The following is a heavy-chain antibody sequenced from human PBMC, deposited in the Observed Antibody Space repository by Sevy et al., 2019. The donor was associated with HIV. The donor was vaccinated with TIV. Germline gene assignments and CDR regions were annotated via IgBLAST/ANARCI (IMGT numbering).Heavy chain of an antibody. J-gene: IGHJ4*02. Sequence: GGYLRLSCAASGFTFSSYGMHWVRQAPGKGLEWVAVIWYDGSNKYYADSVKGRFTISRDNSKNTLYLQMNSLRAEDTAVHYCARDQEGLRFDYWGQGTLVYVSS. V-gene: IGHV3-33*01. CDR3: ARDQEGLRFDY. CDR2: IWYDGSNK. CDR1: GFTFSSYG. D-gene: IGHD3-3*01.